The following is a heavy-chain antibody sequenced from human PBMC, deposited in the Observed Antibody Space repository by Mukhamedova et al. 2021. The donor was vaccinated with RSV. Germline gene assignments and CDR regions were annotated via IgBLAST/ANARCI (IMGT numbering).Heavy chain of an antibody. Sequence: VKGRLTISRDDSKNTPYLQMNSLKTEDTAVYYCTTDRYYDILTGYYTDAFDIWGQGTMVTVSS. J-gene: IGHJ3*02. D-gene: IGHD3-9*01. CDR3: TTDRYYDILTGYYTDAFDI. V-gene: IGHV3-15*01.